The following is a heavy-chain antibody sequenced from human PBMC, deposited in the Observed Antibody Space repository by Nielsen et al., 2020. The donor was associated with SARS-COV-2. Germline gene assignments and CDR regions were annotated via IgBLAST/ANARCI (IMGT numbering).Heavy chain of an antibody. CDR2: INPDESKT. CDR3: ARLWDDGYYFDTGPYDH. Sequence: GGSLRLSCAASGFIFSNYRMHWVRQAPGQGLVWVSHINPDESKTTYADSVKGRFTISRDNAKNTLYLQMNSLRADDTAIYYCARLWDDGYYFDTGPYDHWGQGTLVTVSS. V-gene: IGHV3-74*03. J-gene: IGHJ4*02. D-gene: IGHD3-22*01. CDR1: GFIFSNYR.